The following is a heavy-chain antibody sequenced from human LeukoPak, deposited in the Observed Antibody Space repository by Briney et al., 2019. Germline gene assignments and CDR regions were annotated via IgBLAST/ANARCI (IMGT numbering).Heavy chain of an antibody. CDR1: GFTFSSYW. CDR3: ATSTYFSGGSCYSRTFQY. Sequence: GGSLRLSCAASGFTFSSYWMHWVRQAPGKGLVWVSRINSDETSTRYADSVKGRFTISRDNAQKTLYLQINSLRAEDTLGYYGATSTYFSGGSCYSRTFQYWGQGTLVTVSS. D-gene: IGHD2-15*01. V-gene: IGHV3-74*01. CDR2: INSDETST. J-gene: IGHJ4*02.